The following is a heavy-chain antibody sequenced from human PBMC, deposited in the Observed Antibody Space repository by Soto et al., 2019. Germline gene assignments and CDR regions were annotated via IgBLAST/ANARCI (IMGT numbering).Heavy chain of an antibody. J-gene: IGHJ3*02. V-gene: IGHV3-23*01. CDR3: AKHFASGWSRRVDLDI. D-gene: IGHD6-13*01. CDR1: GFTFSQYA. CDR2: VSGSGAST. Sequence: VQLLESGGGLVQPGGSLRLSCAASGFTFSQYAMSWVRQAPGKGLEWVSIVSGSGASTTYADSVKGRFAISRDNSKNMLYLQMNSLSIDDTAVYYCAKHFASGWSRRVDLDIWGQGTMVTVSS.